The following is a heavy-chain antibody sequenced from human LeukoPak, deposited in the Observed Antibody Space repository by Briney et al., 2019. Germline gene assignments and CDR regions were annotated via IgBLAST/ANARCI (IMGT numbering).Heavy chain of an antibody. Sequence: GGSLRLSCAASGFTFRSYAMSWVRQAPGKGLEWVSAISGSGGSTYYADSVKGRFTISRDNSKNTLYLQMNSLRAEDTAVYYCAKADEWELHNFDYWGQGTLVTVSS. CDR3: AKADEWELHNFDY. J-gene: IGHJ4*02. D-gene: IGHD1-26*01. CDR1: GFTFRSYA. CDR2: ISGSGGST. V-gene: IGHV3-23*01.